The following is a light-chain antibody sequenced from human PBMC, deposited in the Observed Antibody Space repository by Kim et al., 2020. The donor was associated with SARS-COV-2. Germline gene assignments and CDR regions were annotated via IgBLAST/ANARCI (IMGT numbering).Light chain of an antibody. J-gene: IGKJ5*01. CDR3: QQCQDVPIT. V-gene: IGKV1-33*01. CDR1: KDIKKY. CDR2: DAS. Sequence: DIQMTQSPSSLSASAGDRVTITCQASKDIKKYVNWYQQKPGKPPKVLIHDASNLETGVPSRFSGGGSGTDFTFTITSLQPEDIATYFCQQCQDVPITFGQGTRLEIK.